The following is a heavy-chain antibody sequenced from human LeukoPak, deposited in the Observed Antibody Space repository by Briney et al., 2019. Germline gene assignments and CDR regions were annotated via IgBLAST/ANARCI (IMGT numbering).Heavy chain of an antibody. CDR2: INPTGGST. V-gene: IGHV1-46*01. CDR3: ARDNSVGDNAWWFDP. D-gene: IGHD1-26*01. J-gene: IGHJ5*02. CDR1: GYTFTRYY. Sequence: GASVKVSCKASGYTFTRYYMHWVRQAPGHGLEWMGLINPTGGSTGYAQKFQRRVTMTSNMSTSTDYMELSSLSSEDTAIYYCARDNSVGDNAWWFDPWGQGTLVTVSS.